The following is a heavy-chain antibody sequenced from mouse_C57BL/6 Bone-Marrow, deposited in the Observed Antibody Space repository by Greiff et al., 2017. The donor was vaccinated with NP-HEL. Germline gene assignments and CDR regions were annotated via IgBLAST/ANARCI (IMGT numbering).Heavy chain of an antibody. Sequence: QVHVKQPGAELVKPGASVKLSCKASGYTFTSYWMQWVKQRPGQGLEWIGEIDPSDSYTNYNQKFKGKATLTVDTSSSTAYMQLSSLTSEDSAVYYCARSLLLLRLFAYWGQGTLVTVSA. CDR3: ARSLLLLRLFAY. CDR2: IDPSDSYT. CDR1: GYTFTSYW. V-gene: IGHV1-50*01. D-gene: IGHD1-1*01. J-gene: IGHJ3*01.